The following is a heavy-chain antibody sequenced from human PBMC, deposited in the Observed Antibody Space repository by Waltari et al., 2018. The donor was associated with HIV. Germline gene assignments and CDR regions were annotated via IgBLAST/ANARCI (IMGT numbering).Heavy chain of an antibody. CDR2: IRSASNEK. V-gene: IGHV3-21*04. D-gene: IGHD3-10*01. Sequence: LVESGGGVVKTGESLRLICEASGFEFRHYSLNWVRQGPVRGLEGGASIRSASNEKNYVDSVRGRFVISRDDAKSCVYLEMGSLREEDTARYFCVRDDPGYGPIDYWGQGTLVIV. CDR3: VRDDPGYGPIDY. J-gene: IGHJ4*02. CDR1: GFEFRHYS.